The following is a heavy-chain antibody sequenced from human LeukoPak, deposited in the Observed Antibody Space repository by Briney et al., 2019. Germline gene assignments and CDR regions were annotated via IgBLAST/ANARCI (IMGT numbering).Heavy chain of an antibody. CDR3: ARSRRTVVRGVLTDYYGMDV. J-gene: IGHJ6*02. CDR2: INPSGGST. CDR1: GYTFTSYY. V-gene: IGHV1-46*01. Sequence: GASVKVSCKASGYTFTSYYMHWVRQAPGQGLEWMGIINPSGGSTSYAQKFQGRVTMTRDTSTSTVYMELSSLRSEDTAVYYCARSRRTVVRGVLTDYYGMDVWGQGTTVTVSS. D-gene: IGHD3-10*01.